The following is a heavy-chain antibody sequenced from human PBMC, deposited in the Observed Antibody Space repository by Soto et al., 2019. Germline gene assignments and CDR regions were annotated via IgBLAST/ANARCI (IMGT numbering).Heavy chain of an antibody. Sequence: EVQLVESGGGLVKPGGSRRLSCSASGFTFNNAWMNWVRQAPGKGLEWVGRIKSNGSGGTADYGAPVKGRFTISRDDSKNTLYLQMNGLKTEDTAVYYCNTDIRAAAGRVDYWGQGALVTVSS. CDR2: IKSNGSGGTA. V-gene: IGHV3-15*07. CDR3: NTDIRAAAGRVDY. CDR1: GFTFNNAW. D-gene: IGHD6-13*01. J-gene: IGHJ4*02.